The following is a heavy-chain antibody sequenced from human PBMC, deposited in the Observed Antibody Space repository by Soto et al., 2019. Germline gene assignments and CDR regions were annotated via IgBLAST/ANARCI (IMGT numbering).Heavy chain of an antibody. J-gene: IGHJ6*02. Sequence: PSETLSLTCAVSGSSMSGFYWGWVRQPPGKGLEWIGSICHSGNGYYNPSPKSRSSLSVDTSKNQFSLNLTAAIAADTAVYYCAREDDGMDVWGQGTPVTVSS. CDR1: GSSMSGFY. CDR3: AREDDGMDV. V-gene: IGHV4-38-2*02. CDR2: ICHSGNG.